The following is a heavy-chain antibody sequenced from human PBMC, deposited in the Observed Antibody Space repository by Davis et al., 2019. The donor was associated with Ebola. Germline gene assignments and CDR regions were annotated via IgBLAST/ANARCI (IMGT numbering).Heavy chain of an antibody. CDR2: IIPIFDTP. J-gene: IGHJ4*02. CDR3: ARDFDGGNYYFDY. V-gene: IGHV1-69*13. CDR1: GGSFSSHP. Sequence: SVKVSCKTSGGSFSSHPISWVRQAPRQGLEWMGGIIPIFDTPHYAQKFQGRITITADASTSTAYMELSSLGSEDTATYFCARDFDGGNYYFDYWGPGTPVTAAS. D-gene: IGHD3-9*01.